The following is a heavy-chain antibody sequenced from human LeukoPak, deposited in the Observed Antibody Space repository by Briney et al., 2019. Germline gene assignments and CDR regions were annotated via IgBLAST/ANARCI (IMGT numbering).Heavy chain of an antibody. CDR2: IYYSGST. D-gene: IGHD3-10*01. CDR3: ARIVGGVFTMVRGLNRYFDY. V-gene: IGHV4-31*03. CDR1: GGSISSGGYY. Sequence: PSETLSLTCTVSGGSISSGGYYWSWIRQHPGKGLEWIGYIYYSGSTYYNPSLKSRVTISVDTSKNQFSLKLSSVTAADTAVYYCARIVGGVFTMVRGLNRYFDYWGQGTLVTVSS. J-gene: IGHJ4*02.